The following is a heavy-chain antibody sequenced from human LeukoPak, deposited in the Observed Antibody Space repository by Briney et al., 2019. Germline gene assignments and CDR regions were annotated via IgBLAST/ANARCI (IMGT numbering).Heavy chain of an antibody. CDR2: IYSGGRT. V-gene: IGHV3-66*01. Sequence: PGGSLRLSCAASGFTVSSNYMSWVRQAPGEGLEWVVVIYSGGRTYSADFVNDRFTISIDNTKNTLNLQMNSMRADDTAVYYCAGSGRYEAGDMWGKGQVVPVSS. CDR3: AGSGRYEAGDM. D-gene: IGHD3-16*01. J-gene: IGHJ3*02. CDR1: GFTVSSNY.